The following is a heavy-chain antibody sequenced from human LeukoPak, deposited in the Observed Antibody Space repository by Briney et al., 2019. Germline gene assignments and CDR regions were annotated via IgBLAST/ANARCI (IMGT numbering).Heavy chain of an antibody. CDR3: ARDCGGDCYPIDY. CDR2: ISPYNDNT. Sequence: GASVKVSCKASGYTFASYGISWVRQAPGQGLEWMGWISPYNDNTNYAQNLQGRVTTTTDTSTSTAYMELRSLRSDDTAVYYCARDCGGDCYPIDYWGQGTLVTVSS. J-gene: IGHJ4*02. D-gene: IGHD2-21*01. V-gene: IGHV1-18*01. CDR1: GYTFASYG.